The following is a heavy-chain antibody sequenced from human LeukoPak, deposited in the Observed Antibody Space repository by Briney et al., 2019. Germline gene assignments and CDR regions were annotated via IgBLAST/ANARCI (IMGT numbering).Heavy chain of an antibody. CDR1: GFTFSSYG. CDR3: AKDPVGATVSADY. D-gene: IGHD1-26*01. V-gene: IGHV3-30*02. CDR2: IRYDGNDK. J-gene: IGHJ4*02. Sequence: GGSLRLSCAASGFTFSSYGMHWVRQAPRKGLEWVAFIRYDGNDKYYADSVKGRFTISRDNSKNTWYLQMNTLRAEDTAVYYCAKDPVGATVSADYWGQGTLVTVSS.